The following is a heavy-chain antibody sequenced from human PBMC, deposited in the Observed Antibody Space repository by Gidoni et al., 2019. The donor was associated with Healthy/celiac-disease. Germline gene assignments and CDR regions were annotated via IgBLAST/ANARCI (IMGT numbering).Heavy chain of an antibody. CDR3: ARARRSRGYYYGSGSYQVGPWTAGDVLSH. J-gene: IGHJ4*02. V-gene: IGHV1-3*01. D-gene: IGHD3-10*01. CDR1: GYTFTSYA. Sequence: QVQLVQSGAEVKKPGASVKVSCKASGYTFTSYAMHWVRQAPGQRLEWMGWINAGNGNTKYSQKFQGRVTITRDTSASTAYMELSSLRSEDTAVYYCARARRSRGYYYGSGSYQVGPWTAGDVLSHWGQGTLVTVSS. CDR2: INAGNGNT.